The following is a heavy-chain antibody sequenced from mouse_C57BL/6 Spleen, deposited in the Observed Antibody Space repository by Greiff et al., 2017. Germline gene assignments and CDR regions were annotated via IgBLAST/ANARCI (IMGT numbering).Heavy chain of an antibody. CDR2: IDPSDSYT. CDR1: GYTFTSYW. J-gene: IGHJ2*01. CDR3: ARSEGPSTVVTARYFDY. D-gene: IGHD2-2*01. V-gene: IGHV1-69*01. Sequence: QVQLQQPGAELVMPGASVKLSCKASGYTFTSYWMHWVKQRPGQGLEWIGEIDPSDSYTNYNQKFKGKSTLTVDKSSSTAYMQLSSLTSENSAVYYCARSEGPSTVVTARYFDYWGQGTTLTVSS.